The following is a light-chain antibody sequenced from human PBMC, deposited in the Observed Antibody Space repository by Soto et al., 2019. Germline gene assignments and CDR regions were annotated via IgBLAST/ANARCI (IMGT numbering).Light chain of an antibody. J-gene: IGLJ1*01. V-gene: IGLV2-14*01. Sequence: QSALTQPASVSGSPGQSITISCTGTSSDVGVYNYVSWNQQHPGKAPKLMIYGVNNRPSGVSDRFSGSKSGNTASLTISGLQAEDDGDYYCSSYTSISTLVFGTGTKLTVL. CDR3: SSYTSISTLV. CDR1: SSDVGVYNY. CDR2: GVN.